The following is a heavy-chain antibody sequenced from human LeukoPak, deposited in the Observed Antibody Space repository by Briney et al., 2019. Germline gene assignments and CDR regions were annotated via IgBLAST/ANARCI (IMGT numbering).Heavy chain of an antibody. CDR3: VRQPRVHTPDF. CDR2: VSPSDSDT. Sequence: GESLKISCKGSGYSFTTYWIGWVRQMTGKGLEWMGIVSPSDSDTRYSPSFQGQVTISADKSITTAYLQWSSLKASDTATYYCVRQPRVHTPDFWGQGTLVTVSS. J-gene: IGHJ4*02. CDR1: GYSFTTYW. D-gene: IGHD1-1*01. V-gene: IGHV5-51*01.